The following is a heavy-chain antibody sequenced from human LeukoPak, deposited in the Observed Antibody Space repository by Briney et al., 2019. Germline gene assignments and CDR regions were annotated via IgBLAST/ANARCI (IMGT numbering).Heavy chain of an antibody. CDR1: GFTFSRYW. V-gene: IGHV3-23*01. CDR2: ITNSGGNT. D-gene: IGHD6-13*01. CDR3: AKAPMEDSWYLHFDY. Sequence: PGGSLRLSCAASGFTFSRYWMSWVRQAPGKGLEWVSAITNSGGNTYYADSVNGRFTISRDNSKNTLYLQINSLRAEDTAIYYCAKAPMEDSWYLHFDYWGQGTLVTVSS. J-gene: IGHJ4*02.